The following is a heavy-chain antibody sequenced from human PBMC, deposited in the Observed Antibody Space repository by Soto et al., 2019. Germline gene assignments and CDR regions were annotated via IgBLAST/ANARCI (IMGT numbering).Heavy chain of an antibody. CDR1: GFTFDDYA. D-gene: IGHD3-10*01. V-gene: IGHV3-9*01. CDR3: ARGDRGGFDL. J-gene: IGHJ3*01. Sequence: GGSLRLSCAASGFTFDDYAMHWVRQVLGKGLEWVSSISWNSGNIGYADSVKGRFTTSRDNAKNSLYLQMNSLRPEDTAVYFCARGDRGGFDLWGQGTMVTVSS. CDR2: ISWNSGNI.